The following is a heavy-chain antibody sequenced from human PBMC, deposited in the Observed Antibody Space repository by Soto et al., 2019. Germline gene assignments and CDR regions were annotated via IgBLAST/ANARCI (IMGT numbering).Heavy chain of an antibody. CDR3: ADLSRDCTGYDCD. CDR1: GFTFSSYS. CDR2: IGTSAST. Sequence: DVRLLESGGGLVQPGGSLRLSCAASGFTFSSYSMSWVRQAPGKGLEWVSTIGTSASTYYGDSVRGRFTSSRDNSRNTLYLQMNSLRDEDTAVYYCADLSRDCTGYDCDWGQGSMVTVSS. V-gene: IGHV3-23*01. D-gene: IGHD2-8*02. J-gene: IGHJ4*02.